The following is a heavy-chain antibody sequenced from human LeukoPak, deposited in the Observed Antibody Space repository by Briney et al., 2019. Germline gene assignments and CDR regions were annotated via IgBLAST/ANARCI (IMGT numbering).Heavy chain of an antibody. J-gene: IGHJ5*02. CDR2: INPNSGGT. V-gene: IGHV1-2*02. D-gene: IGHD1-26*01. CDR3: ARAGLGASGSSPRPNWFDP. CDR1: GYTFTGYY. Sequence: GASVKVSCKASGYTFTGYYMHWVRQAPGQGLEWMGWINPNSGGTNYAQKFQGRVTMTRDTSISTAYMELYSLRSDDTAVYYCARAGLGASGSSPRPNWFDPWGQGTLVTVSS.